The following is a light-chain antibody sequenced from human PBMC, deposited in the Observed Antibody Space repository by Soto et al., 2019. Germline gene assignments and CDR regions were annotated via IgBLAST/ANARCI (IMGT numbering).Light chain of an antibody. V-gene: IGKV3D-20*02. Sequence: EIVMTQSPATLSVSPGKRATLSCRASQSISSSYLAWYQQRPGQAPRLLIYGASSRATGIPDRFSGSGSGTEFTLTISRLEPEDFAVYYCQQRSNWPQTFGQGTKVDIK. CDR3: QQRSNWPQT. CDR2: GAS. J-gene: IGKJ1*01. CDR1: QSISSSY.